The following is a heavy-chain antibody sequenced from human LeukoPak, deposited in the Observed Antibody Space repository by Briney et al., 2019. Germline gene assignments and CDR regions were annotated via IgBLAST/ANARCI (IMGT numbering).Heavy chain of an antibody. CDR3: ARVKPAGAWLGYFDY. Sequence: LRLSCAASGFTFSDYYMSWIRQSPGKGLEWIGSVHYSGGSYYNPSLKSRVTISLNTSKNQFSLKLSSVTAADTAVCYCARVKPAGAWLGYFDYWGQGTLVTVSS. D-gene: IGHD6-19*01. V-gene: IGHV4-38-2*01. J-gene: IGHJ4*02. CDR2: VHYSGGS. CDR1: GFTFSDYY.